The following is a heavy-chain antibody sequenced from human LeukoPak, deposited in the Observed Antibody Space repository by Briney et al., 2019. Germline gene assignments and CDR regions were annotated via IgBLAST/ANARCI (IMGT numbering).Heavy chain of an antibody. CDR1: GFTFSNYW. CDR2: IDEDGSET. J-gene: IGHJ3*01. Sequence: PGGSLRLSCAASGFTFSNYWMSWVRQAPGKGLEWVASIDEDGSETNYVDSVTGRFTVSRDHAKNSLFLQMNSLRAEDTAVYYCVRYGRRANDQPFDVWGQGTMVTVSS. CDR3: VRYGRRANDQPFDV. V-gene: IGHV3-7*01. D-gene: IGHD1-1*01.